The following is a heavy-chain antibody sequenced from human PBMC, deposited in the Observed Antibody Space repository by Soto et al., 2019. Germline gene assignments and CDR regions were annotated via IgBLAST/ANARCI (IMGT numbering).Heavy chain of an antibody. Sequence: QVQLMQSGAEVKKPGASVKVSCKASGDTFTAYYIHWVRQAPGQGLEWMGTVNPSGGHTTYAQHFLGRVTMTRDTSTSTLYVELTRLTSDDTAIYYWARGGHVVVVTAALDYWGQGTLVTVSS. CDR3: ARGGHVVVVTAALDY. J-gene: IGHJ4*02. D-gene: IGHD2-21*02. V-gene: IGHV1-46*01. CDR2: VNPSGGHT. CDR1: GDTFTAYY.